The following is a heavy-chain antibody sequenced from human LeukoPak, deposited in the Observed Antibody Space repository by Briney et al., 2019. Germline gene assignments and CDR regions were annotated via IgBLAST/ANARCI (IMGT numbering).Heavy chain of an antibody. V-gene: IGHV3-30*18. Sequence: GGSLRLSCAASGFTFSSYGMHWVRQAPGKGLEWVAVISYDGSNKYYADSVKGRFTISRDNSKNTLYLQMNSLRAEDTAVYYCAKPPQVATAISEYFQHWGQGTLVTVSS. D-gene: IGHD2-21*02. CDR3: AKPPQVATAISEYFQH. J-gene: IGHJ1*01. CDR2: ISYDGSNK. CDR1: GFTFSSYG.